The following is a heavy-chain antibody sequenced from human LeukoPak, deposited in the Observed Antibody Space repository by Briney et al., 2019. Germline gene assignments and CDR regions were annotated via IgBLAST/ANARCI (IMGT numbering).Heavy chain of an antibody. V-gene: IGHV1-69*06. Sequence: VASVKVSCKASGGTFSSYAISWVRQAPGQGLEWMGRITPIFGTANYAQKFQGRVTITADKSTSTAYMELSSLRSEDTAVYYCARMWSSGGYIVYWGQGTLVTVSS. CDR1: GGTFSSYA. J-gene: IGHJ4*02. CDR2: ITPIFGTA. D-gene: IGHD6-19*01. CDR3: ARMWSSGGYIVY.